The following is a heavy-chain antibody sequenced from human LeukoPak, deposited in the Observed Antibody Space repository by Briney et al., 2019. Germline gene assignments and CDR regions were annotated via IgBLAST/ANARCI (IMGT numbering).Heavy chain of an antibody. V-gene: IGHV4-4*07. CDR3: ARSSMYYYDSSGYYKPQNNWFDP. CDR1: GGSISSYY. J-gene: IGHJ5*02. D-gene: IGHD3-22*01. Sequence: PSETLSLTCTVSGGSISSYYWSWIRQPAGKGLEWIGRIYTSGSTNYNPSLKSRVTMSVDTSKNQFSLKLSSVTAADTAVYYCARSSMYYYDSSGYYKPQNNWFDPWGQGTLVTVSS. CDR2: IYTSGST.